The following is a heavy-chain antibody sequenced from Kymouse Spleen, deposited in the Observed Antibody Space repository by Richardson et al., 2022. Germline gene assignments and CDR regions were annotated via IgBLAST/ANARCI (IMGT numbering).Heavy chain of an antibody. J-gene: IGHJ6*02. V-gene: IGHV1-18*01. D-gene: IGHD6-13*01. Sequence: QVQLVQSGAEVKKPGASVKVSCKASGYTFTSYGISWVRQAPGQGLEWMGWISAYNGNTNYAQKLQGRVTMTTDTSTSTAYMELRSLRSDDTAVYYCAREGYSSSWSYYYYYYGMDVWGQGTTVTVSS. CDR2: ISAYNGNT. CDR1: GYTFTSYG. CDR3: AREGYSSSWSYYYYYYGMDV.